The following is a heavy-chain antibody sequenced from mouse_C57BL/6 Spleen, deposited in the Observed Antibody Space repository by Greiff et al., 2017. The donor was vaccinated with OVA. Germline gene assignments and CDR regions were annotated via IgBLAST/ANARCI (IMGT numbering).Heavy chain of an antibody. D-gene: IGHD1-1*01. CDR2: INPSNGGT. J-gene: IGHJ2*01. CDR3: ARSGLRAYCDY. Sequence: QVQLQQPGTELVKPGASVKLSCKASGYTFTSYWMHWVKQRPGQGLEWIGNINPSNGGTNYNEKFKSKATLTVDKSSSTAYMQLSSLTTEDSAVYECARSGLRAYCDYWGQGTTLTVSS. CDR1: GYTFTSYW. V-gene: IGHV1-53*01.